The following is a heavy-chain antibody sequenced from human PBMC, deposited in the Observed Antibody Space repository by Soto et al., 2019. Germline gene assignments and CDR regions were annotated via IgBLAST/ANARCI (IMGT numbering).Heavy chain of an antibody. J-gene: IGHJ4*02. CDR2: INHSGSA. CDR1: VGSFSGHF. V-gene: IGHV4-34*01. D-gene: IGHD3-3*01. CDR3: AGWAVGIMIFGVPKDY. Sequence: SETLSLTCVVYVGSFSGHFWSWIRQPPGKGLEWIGEINHSGSANYNPSLKSRVTISVDTSKNQFSLKLTSVTAADTAVYYCAGWAVGIMIFGVPKDYWSQGTQVTVSS.